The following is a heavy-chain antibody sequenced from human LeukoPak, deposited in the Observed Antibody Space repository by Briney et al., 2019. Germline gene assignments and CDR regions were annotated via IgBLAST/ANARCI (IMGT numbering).Heavy chain of an antibody. CDR2: IYSDNT. V-gene: IGHV3-53*01. D-gene: IGHD4/OR15-4a*01. CDR1: GFTVSSNS. Sequence: GGSLRLSCTVSGFTVSSNSMSWVRQAPGKGLEWVSFIYSDNTHYSDSVKGRFTISRDNSKNTLYLQMNSLRAEDTAAYYCARRAGAYSHPYDYWGQGTLVTVSS. J-gene: IGHJ4*02. CDR3: ARRAGAYSHPYDY.